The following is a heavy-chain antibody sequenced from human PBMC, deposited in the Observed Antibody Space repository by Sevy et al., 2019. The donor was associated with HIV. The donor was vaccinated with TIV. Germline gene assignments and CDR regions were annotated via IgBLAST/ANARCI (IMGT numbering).Heavy chain of an antibody. V-gene: IGHV3-7*01. D-gene: IGHD1-1*01. CDR3: ARDGWRSAMNG. J-gene: IGHJ4*02. CDR2: IKEDGSEK. CDR1: GFTFNTYW. Sequence: GGSLRLSCSASGFTFNTYWMSWVRQAPGKGLEWVANIKEDGSEKYYADSVRGRFTLSRDNAKSSLYLQMNSLRADDMAVYYCARDGWRSAMNGWGQGTLVTVSS.